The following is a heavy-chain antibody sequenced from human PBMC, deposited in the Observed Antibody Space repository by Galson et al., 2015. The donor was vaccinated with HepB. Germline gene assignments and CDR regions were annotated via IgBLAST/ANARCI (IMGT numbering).Heavy chain of an antibody. Sequence: SLRLSCAASGFTFSSYWMSWVRQAPGKGLEWVANIKQDGSERYYVDSVKGRFTISRDNAKNSLYLQMNSLRAEDTAVYYCARARKPRHYYDSSGYPTPNWYFDLWGRGTLVTVSS. J-gene: IGHJ2*01. CDR1: GFTFSSYW. CDR2: IKQDGSER. CDR3: ARARKPRHYYDSSGYPTPNWYFDL. D-gene: IGHD3-22*01. V-gene: IGHV3-7*01.